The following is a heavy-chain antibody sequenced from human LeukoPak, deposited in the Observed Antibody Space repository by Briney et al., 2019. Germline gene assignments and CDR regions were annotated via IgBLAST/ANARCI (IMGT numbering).Heavy chain of an antibody. V-gene: IGHV1-8*01. CDR3: ARGRALRCYWSGSRDAFDI. Sequence: ASVKASCKASGYTFTSYDINWVRQATGQGLEWMGWMNPNSGNTGYAQKFQGRVTMTRNTSISTAYMELSSLRSEDTAVYYCARGRALRCYWSGSRDAFDIWGQGTMVTVSS. D-gene: IGHD3-3*01. J-gene: IGHJ3*02. CDR1: GYTFTSYD. CDR2: MNPNSGNT.